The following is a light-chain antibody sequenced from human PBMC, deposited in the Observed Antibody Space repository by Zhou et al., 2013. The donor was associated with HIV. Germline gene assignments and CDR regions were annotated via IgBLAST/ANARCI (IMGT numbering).Light chain of an antibody. V-gene: IGKV1-27*01. CDR3: LQHNSLPQT. Sequence: DIQMTQSPSSLSASVGDRVTITCRASRGISNYLAWYQQKPGKVPKLLIYAASTLQSGVPSRFSGSGSGTEFTLTISSLHLEDFATYFCLQHNSLPQTFGQGTKVEIK. J-gene: IGKJ1*01. CDR2: AAS. CDR1: RGISNY.